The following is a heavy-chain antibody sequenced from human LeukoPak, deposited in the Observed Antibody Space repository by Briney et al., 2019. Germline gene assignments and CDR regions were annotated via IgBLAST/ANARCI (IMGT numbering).Heavy chain of an antibody. CDR2: IYYSETT. CDR1: GGSVSSSNYY. J-gene: IGHJ6*03. D-gene: IGHD2/OR15-2a*01. V-gene: IGHV4-39*01. CDR3: ARQISDYYYYYLDV. Sequence: SETLSLTCTVSGGSVSSSNYYWGWIRRPPGKGLEWIGSIYYSETTYYNPSLKSRVTISLDTSKNQFSLKLSSLTATDTAVYHCARQISDYYYYYLDVWGKGTTVTVSS.